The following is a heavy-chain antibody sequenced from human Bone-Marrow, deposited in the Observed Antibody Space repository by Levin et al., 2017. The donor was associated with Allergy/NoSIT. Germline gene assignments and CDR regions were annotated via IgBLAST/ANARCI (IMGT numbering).Heavy chain of an antibody. CDR3: ARRNVLAPGEDWFDP. V-gene: IGHV4-4*02. Sequence: ASQTLSLTCGVSDDSISSSNWWTWVRQPPGKGLEWIGEIYHSGSTNYNPSLKSRVTISVEKSKNQFSLKLSSVTAADTAVYYCARRNVLAPGEDWFDPWGQGTLVTVSS. D-gene: IGHD7-27*01. CDR2: IYHSGST. J-gene: IGHJ5*02. CDR1: DDSISSSNW.